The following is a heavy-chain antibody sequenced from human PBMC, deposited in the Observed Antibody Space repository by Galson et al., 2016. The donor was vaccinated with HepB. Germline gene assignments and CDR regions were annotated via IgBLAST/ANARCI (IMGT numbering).Heavy chain of an antibody. D-gene: IGHD6-19*01. Sequence: LSLPCAVYGGSFSGYYWRWIRQPPGKGLEWIGEINHSGDSEYNHSLKGPITISIDTSKNQFSLKLSSVTAADTAVYYCERGNQWLKYYYYGMDVWGQGTTVTVSS. CDR2: INHSGDS. CDR3: ERGNQWLKYYYYGMDV. J-gene: IGHJ6*02. CDR1: GGSFSGYY. V-gene: IGHV4-34*01.